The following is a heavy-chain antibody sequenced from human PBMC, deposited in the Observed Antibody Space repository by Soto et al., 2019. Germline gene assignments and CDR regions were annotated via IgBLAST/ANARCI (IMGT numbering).Heavy chain of an antibody. CDR1: GFTFSSYG. CDR2: ISYDGSNK. V-gene: IGHV3-30*18. J-gene: IGHJ4*02. CDR3: AKPQMPAMANFDY. Sequence: QVQLVESGGGVVQPGRSLRLSCAASGFTFSSYGMHWVRQAPGKGLEWVAVISYDGSNKYYADSVKGRFTISRDNSKNTLYLQMNSLRAEDTAVYYCAKPQMPAMANFDYWGQGTLVTVSS. D-gene: IGHD5-18*01.